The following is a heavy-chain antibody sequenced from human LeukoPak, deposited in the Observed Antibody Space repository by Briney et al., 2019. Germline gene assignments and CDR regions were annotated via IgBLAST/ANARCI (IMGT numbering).Heavy chain of an antibody. J-gene: IGHJ5*02. V-gene: IGHV4-59*08. CDR3: ARQLLWFGELSWFDP. Sequence: SETLSLTCTVSGGSISSYYWSWIRQPPGKGLERIGYIYYSGSTNYNPSLKSRVTISVDTSKNQFSLKLSSVTAADTAVYYCARQLLWFGELSWFDPWGQGTLVTVSS. CDR1: GGSISSYY. CDR2: IYYSGST. D-gene: IGHD3-10*01.